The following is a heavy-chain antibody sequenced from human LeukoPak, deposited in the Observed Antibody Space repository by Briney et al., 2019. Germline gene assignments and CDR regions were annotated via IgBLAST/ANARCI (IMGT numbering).Heavy chain of an antibody. CDR2: IKSKTDGGTT. Sequence: GGSLTLLCSPSGFTLSNAWMSCVPDAPGKGVVCVGRIKSKTDGGTTDYAALVKGRLPISREDSKNTPDLQMNSLTTEDTAVYYYTTELYYDFWSRYCVPHHIDYWGQGTLVTVSS. J-gene: IGHJ4*02. D-gene: IGHD3-3*01. CDR3: TTELYYDFWSRYCVPHHIDY. V-gene: IGHV3-15*01. CDR1: GFTLSNAW.